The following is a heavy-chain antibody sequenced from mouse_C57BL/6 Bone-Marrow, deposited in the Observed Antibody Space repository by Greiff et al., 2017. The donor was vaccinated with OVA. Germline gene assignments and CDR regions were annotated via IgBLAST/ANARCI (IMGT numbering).Heavy chain of an antibody. J-gene: IGHJ1*03. CDR1: GFTFSDYG. Sequence: DVKLVESGGGLVQPGGSLKLSCAASGFTFSDYGMAWVRQAPRKGPEWVAFISNLAYSIYYADTVTGRFTISRENAKNTLYLEMSSLRSEDTAMYYCARPPTGTWYFDVWGTGTTVTVSS. D-gene: IGHD4-1*02. CDR2: ISNLAYSI. CDR3: ARPPTGTWYFDV. V-gene: IGHV5-15*01.